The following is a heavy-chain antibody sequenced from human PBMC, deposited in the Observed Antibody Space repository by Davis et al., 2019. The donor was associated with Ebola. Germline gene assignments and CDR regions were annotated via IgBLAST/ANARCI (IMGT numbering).Heavy chain of an antibody. D-gene: IGHD3-22*01. CDR3: ARSGDSSGYHYYYYGMDV. CDR2: VYHAGNT. CDR1: GASLSPYY. V-gene: IGHV4-59*01. J-gene: IGHJ6*02. Sequence: MPSETLSLTCTVSGASLSPYYWSWLRQSPGKGLEWIGYVYHAGNTHYNPSLKSRVTISVDTSKKEFSLKLNSVTAADTAVYYCARSGDSSGYHYYYYGMDVWGQGTTVTVSS.